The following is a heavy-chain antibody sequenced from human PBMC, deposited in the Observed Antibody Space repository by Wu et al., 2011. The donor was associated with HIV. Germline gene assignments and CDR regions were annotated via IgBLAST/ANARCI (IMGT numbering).Heavy chain of an antibody. Sequence: VQLVQSGADVKKPGSSVKVSCKASGGTFSSYGISWVRQAPGQGLEWMGRIIPILEKPKYAQKYQGRVAITADESTSTAYMELSSLGSEDTAVYYCAGPRGYSYGSFDYWGQGTLVIVSS. CDR3: AGPRGYSYGSFDY. J-gene: IGHJ4*02. CDR2: IIPILEKP. D-gene: IGHD5-18*01. V-gene: IGHV1-69*15. CDR1: GGTFSSYG.